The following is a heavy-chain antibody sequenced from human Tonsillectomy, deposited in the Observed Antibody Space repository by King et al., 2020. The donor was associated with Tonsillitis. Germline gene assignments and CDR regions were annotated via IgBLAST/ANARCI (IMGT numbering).Heavy chain of an antibody. Sequence: VQLVESGGGLVKPGGSLRLSCAASGFTFSSYSMNWVRQAPGKGLEWVSSISSSSSYIYYADSVKGRFTISRDNAKNSLYLQMNSLRAEDTVVYYCARDRGIAAAGRSTGLGSWGQGTLVTVSS. J-gene: IGHJ5*02. CDR3: ARDRGIAAAGRSTGLGS. CDR2: ISSSSSYI. D-gene: IGHD6-13*01. CDR1: GFTFSSYS. V-gene: IGHV3-21*01.